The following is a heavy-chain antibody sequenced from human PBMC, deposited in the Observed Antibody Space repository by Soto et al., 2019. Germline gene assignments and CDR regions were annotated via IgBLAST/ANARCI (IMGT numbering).Heavy chain of an antibody. Sequence: GGSLRLSCEASRFIFSSFAMHWVRQAPGKGLDWVALISYDGRDKTYADSVKGRFTISRDNSKNTLYLQMNSLRIEDTAVYYCERDSKGSGWYGTGDYWGQGTVVTVSS. D-gene: IGHD6-19*01. J-gene: IGHJ4*02. V-gene: IGHV3-30*04. CDR2: ISYDGRDK. CDR3: ERDSKGSGWYGTGDY. CDR1: RFIFSSFA.